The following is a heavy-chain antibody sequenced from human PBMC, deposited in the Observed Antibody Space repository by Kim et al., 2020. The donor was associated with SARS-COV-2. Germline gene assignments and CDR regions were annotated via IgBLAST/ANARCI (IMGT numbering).Heavy chain of an antibody. CDR2: IYYSGST. J-gene: IGHJ6*02. D-gene: IGHD4-17*01. CDR1: GGSISSGGYY. CDR3: ARDRDYGGIVGASYYYYGMDV. Sequence: SETLSLTCTVSGGSISSGGYYWSWIRQHPGKGLEWIGYIYYSGSTYYNPSLKSRVTISVDTSKNQFSLKLSSVTAADTAVYYCARDRDYGGIVGASYYYYGMDVWGQGTTVTVSS. V-gene: IGHV4-31*03.